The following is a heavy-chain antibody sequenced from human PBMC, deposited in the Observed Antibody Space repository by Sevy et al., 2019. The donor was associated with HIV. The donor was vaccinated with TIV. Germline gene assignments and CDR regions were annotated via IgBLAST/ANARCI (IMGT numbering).Heavy chain of an antibody. CDR3: ARVDYDDYTTWGTGYYYMDV. Sequence: GGSLRLSCAVSGFAFSDYYMTWIRQAPGKGLEWVSYITSGGNSINYAGSVKGRFTVSRDNTKNSLYLQMNSLRAEDTAVYYCARVDYDDYTTWGTGYYYMDVWGKGTMVIVSS. V-gene: IGHV3-11*01. CDR2: ITSGGNSI. J-gene: IGHJ6*03. CDR1: GFAFSDYY. D-gene: IGHD4-17*01.